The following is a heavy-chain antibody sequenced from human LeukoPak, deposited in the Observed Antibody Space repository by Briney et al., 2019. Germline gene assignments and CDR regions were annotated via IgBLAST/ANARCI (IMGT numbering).Heavy chain of an antibody. J-gene: IGHJ5*02. CDR2: IYDSGST. V-gene: IGHV4-39*01. CDR3: ARLYGP. CDR1: GGSIRSSYYY. Sequence: SETLSLTCTVSGGSIRSSYYYWGWIPHPPGKGLEWIGSIYDSGSTYYNPSLKSRVTISVDTSKNQFSLKLNSVTAADTAVYYCARLYGPWGQGTLVTVSS. D-gene: IGHD3-10*01.